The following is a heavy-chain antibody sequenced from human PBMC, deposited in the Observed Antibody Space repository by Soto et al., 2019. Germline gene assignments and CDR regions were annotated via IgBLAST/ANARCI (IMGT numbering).Heavy chain of an antibody. CDR1: GGSFSGYY. V-gene: IGHV4-34*01. CDR2: INHSGST. Sequence: SETLSLTCAVYGGSFSGYYWSWIRQPPGKGLEWIGEINHSGSTNYNPSLKSRVTISVDTSKNQFSLKLSSVTAADTAVYYCARERYCSSTSCYRAHYNYYYMAVWGKGTTVT. J-gene: IGHJ6*03. CDR3: ARERYCSSTSCYRAHYNYYYMAV. D-gene: IGHD2-2*01.